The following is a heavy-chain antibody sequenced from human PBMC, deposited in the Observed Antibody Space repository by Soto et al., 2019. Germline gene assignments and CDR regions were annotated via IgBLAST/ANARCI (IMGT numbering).Heavy chain of an antibody. J-gene: IGHJ4*02. CDR2: IYWDDDK. CDR1: GFSLSSTRVA. V-gene: IGHV2-5*02. Sequence: QITLKESGPTLVKPTQTLTLTCTFSGFSLSSTRVAVGWIRQPPGKALEWLALIYWDDDKRYSPFLKSRLTITKVTSKTQVVLTMTNMDPVDTATYYCAHSVVAGLGYYFDYWGQGTLVTVSS. D-gene: IGHD6-19*01. CDR3: AHSVVAGLGYYFDY.